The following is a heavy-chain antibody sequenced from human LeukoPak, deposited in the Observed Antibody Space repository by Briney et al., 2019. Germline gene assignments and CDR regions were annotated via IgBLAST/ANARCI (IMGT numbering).Heavy chain of an antibody. CDR3: ARGRNWNYELTLDY. D-gene: IGHD1-7*01. V-gene: IGHV1-69*13. J-gene: IGHJ4*02. Sequence: SVKVSFTASGGTFSSYAISWVRQAPGQGLEWVGGIIPIFGTANYAQKFQGRVTITADESTSTAYMELSSLRSEDTAVYYCARGRNWNYELTLDYWGQGTLVTVSS. CDR2: IIPIFGTA. CDR1: GGTFSSYA.